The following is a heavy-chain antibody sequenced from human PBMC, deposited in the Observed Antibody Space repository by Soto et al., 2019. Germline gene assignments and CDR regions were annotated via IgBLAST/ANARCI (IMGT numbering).Heavy chain of an antibody. J-gene: IGHJ3*02. CDR1: GYTFISYG. D-gene: IGHD3-10*01. CDR2: ISAYNGNT. Sequence: QVQLVQSGAEVKKPGASVKVSCKASGYTFISYGISWVRQAPGQGLEWMGWISAYNGNTNYAQKVQGRVTMTTDTSTSTAYMELKSLRSDDTAVYHCARDFVPWRMVRGVSAFDIWGQGTMVTVSS. V-gene: IGHV1-18*04. CDR3: ARDFVPWRMVRGVSAFDI.